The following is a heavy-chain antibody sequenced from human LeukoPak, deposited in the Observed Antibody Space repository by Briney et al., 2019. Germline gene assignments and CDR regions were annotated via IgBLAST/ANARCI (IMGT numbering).Heavy chain of an antibody. Sequence: SETLSPTCTVSGGSISIYYWSWIRQPPGKGLEWIGYTYNSGSTNYNPSLKSRVTISVDTSKNQFSLKLSSVTAADTAVYYCARDHQFLGPYWGQGTLVTVSS. CDR3: ARDHQFLGPY. V-gene: IGHV4-59*01. CDR2: TYNSGST. J-gene: IGHJ4*02. CDR1: GGSISIYY. D-gene: IGHD3-3*01.